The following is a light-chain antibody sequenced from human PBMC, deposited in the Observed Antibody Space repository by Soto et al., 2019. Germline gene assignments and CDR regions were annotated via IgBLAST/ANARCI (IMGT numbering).Light chain of an antibody. Sequence: DIQMTQSPSFLSSSVGDRVTITCRASQGIGSDLGWYQQKPGKDPKRLIYAAYSLQSGVPPRFSRRGSGTEFTLTISRLQPPDFATYYCLQHNSYPPTFGGGTKGAMK. CDR2: AAY. CDR3: LQHNSYPPT. J-gene: IGKJ4*01. CDR1: QGIGSD. V-gene: IGKV1-17*01.